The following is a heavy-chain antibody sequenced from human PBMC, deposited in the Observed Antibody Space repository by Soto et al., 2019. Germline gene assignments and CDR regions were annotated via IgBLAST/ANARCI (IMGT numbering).Heavy chain of an antibody. J-gene: IGHJ4*01. CDR2: IDSSGSS. CDR3: ARRVAYGSGSYSRRYHFDS. D-gene: IGHD3-10*01. Sequence: PSVTLRLTGSFSGCSITTNSYGLGGVRQPPREGLEWVGSIDSSGSSNYNPSRMSRAIIFVDTPKNQFSLKVNSVTAADTAVYFCARRVAYGSGSYSRRYHFDSWGHGTLVTVS. CDR1: GCSITTNSYG. V-gene: IGHV4-39*01.